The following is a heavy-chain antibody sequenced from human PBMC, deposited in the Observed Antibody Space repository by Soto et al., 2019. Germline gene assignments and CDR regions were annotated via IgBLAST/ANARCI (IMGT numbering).Heavy chain of an antibody. CDR1: GFSLSARPVA. Sequence: QITLRESGPTRVKPTQTLTLTCTFSGFSLSARPVAVGWIRQPPGKALERLALIYWDDDKRYSPSLMSRLTIPKDTSKTQVLLPMTTMHPLHTAISSCVHSAALDGNWNGRYFYYWGQGALVTVSS. CDR3: VHSAALDGNWNGRYFYY. D-gene: IGHD1-1*01. J-gene: IGHJ4*02. CDR2: IYWDDDK. V-gene: IGHV2-5*02.